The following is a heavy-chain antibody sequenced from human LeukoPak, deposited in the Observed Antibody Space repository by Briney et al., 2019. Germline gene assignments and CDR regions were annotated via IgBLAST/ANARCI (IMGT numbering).Heavy chain of an antibody. D-gene: IGHD6-13*01. CDR3: ARDLHFRYSSSWYLGYFDY. Sequence: ASVKVSCKASGYTFTGYYMHWVRQAPGQGLKWMGWINPNSGGTNYAQKFQGRVTMTRDTSISTAYMELSRLRSDDTAVYYCARDLHFRYSSSWYLGYFDYWGQGTLVTVSS. CDR2: INPNSGGT. V-gene: IGHV1-2*02. CDR1: GYTFTGYY. J-gene: IGHJ4*02.